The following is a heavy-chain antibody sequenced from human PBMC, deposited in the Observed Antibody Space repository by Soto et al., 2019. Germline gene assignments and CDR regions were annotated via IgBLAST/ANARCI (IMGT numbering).Heavy chain of an antibody. Sequence: GESLKFSCKGSGYSFTSYWSGWVRQMLGKGLEWMGIIYPGDSDTRYSPSFQGQVTISADKSISTAYLQWSSLKASDTAMYYCARSDSSGYYYVEAFDIWGQGTMDTVSS. D-gene: IGHD3-22*01. CDR2: IYPGDSDT. V-gene: IGHV5-51*01. CDR1: GYSFTSYW. CDR3: ARSDSSGYYYVEAFDI. J-gene: IGHJ3*02.